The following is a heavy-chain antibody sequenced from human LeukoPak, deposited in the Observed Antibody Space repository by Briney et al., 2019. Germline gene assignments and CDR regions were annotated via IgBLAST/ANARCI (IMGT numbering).Heavy chain of an antibody. CDR1: GFTFSSYW. CDR3: ARVGCSGGSCYYYYYYMDV. CDR2: IKQDGSEK. Sequence: PGGSLRLSCAASGFTFSSYWMSWVRQAPGKGLEWVANIKQDGSEKYYVDSVKGRFTISRDNAKNSLYLQMNSLRAEDTAVCYCARVGCSGGSCYYYYYYMDVWGKGTTVTISS. J-gene: IGHJ6*03. V-gene: IGHV3-7*01. D-gene: IGHD2-15*01.